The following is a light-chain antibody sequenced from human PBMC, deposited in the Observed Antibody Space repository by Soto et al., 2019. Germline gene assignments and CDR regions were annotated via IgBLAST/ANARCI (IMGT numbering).Light chain of an antibody. V-gene: IGLV2-14*01. CDR1: SSDY. Sequence: QSALAQPASVSGSPGQSVTISCTGTSSDYVSWYQQCPGKAPRLLIYDATNRPSGVSDRFSGSKSGNTASLTISGLQAEDEADYYCSSYTRSTTIFGGGTKVTVL. J-gene: IGLJ2*01. CDR2: DAT. CDR3: SSYTRSTTI.